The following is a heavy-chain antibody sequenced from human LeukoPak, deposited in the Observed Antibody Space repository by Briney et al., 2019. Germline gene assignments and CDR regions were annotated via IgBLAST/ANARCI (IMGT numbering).Heavy chain of an antibody. CDR2: MNPNSGNT. Sequence: ASVKVSCKASGYTFTSYDINWVRHATGQGLEWMGWMNPNSGNTGYAQKFQGRVTMTRNTSISTAYMELSSLRAEDTAVYYCAKGTVTSYFDYWGQGTLVTVSS. D-gene: IGHD4-11*01. J-gene: IGHJ4*02. V-gene: IGHV1-8*01. CDR1: GYTFTSYD. CDR3: AKGTVTSYFDY.